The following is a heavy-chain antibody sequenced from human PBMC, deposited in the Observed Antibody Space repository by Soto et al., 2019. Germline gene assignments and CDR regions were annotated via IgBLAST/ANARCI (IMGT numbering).Heavy chain of an antibody. D-gene: IGHD2-2*01. Sequence: ASVKVSCKASGGTFSSYTISWVRQAPGQGLEWMGRIIPILGIANYAQKFQGRVTITADKSTSTAYMELSSLRSEDTAVYYCARDTPAANYYYYMDVWGKGTTVTVSS. CDR1: GGTFSSYT. J-gene: IGHJ6*03. CDR3: ARDTPAANYYYYMDV. V-gene: IGHV1-69*04. CDR2: IIPILGIA.